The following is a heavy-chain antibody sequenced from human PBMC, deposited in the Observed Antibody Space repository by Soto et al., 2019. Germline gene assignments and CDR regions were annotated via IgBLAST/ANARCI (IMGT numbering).Heavy chain of an antibody. CDR2: IWYDGSNK. Sequence: QVQLVESGGGVXQXGRSXRLSCAASGFTFSSYGMHWVRQAPGKGLXXVAVIWYDGSNKYYADSVKGRFXXXXXXXXXXXXXXXXXXXXEDTAVYYCARDEADLYSGSYYDYWGQGTLVTVSS. D-gene: IGHD1-26*01. V-gene: IGHV3-33*01. J-gene: IGHJ4*02. CDR3: ARDEADLYSGSYYDY. CDR1: GFTFSSYG.